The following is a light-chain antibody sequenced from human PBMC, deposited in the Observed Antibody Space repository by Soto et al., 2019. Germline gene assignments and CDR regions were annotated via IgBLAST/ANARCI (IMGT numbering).Light chain of an antibody. CDR1: QSISNY. J-gene: IGKJ4*01. V-gene: IGKV1-39*01. CDR2: AAS. CDR3: QQNYNTPPT. Sequence: DIQMTQSPSSLSASVGDRVTITCRASQSISNYLNWYQQKPGQAPNLLIYAASSLQSGVPSRFSGSGSGTDFTLTISSLQPEDFASYYCQQNYNTPPTFGGGTKVEIK.